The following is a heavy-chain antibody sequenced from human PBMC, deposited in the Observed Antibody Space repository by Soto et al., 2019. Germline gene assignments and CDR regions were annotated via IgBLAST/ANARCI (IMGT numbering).Heavy chain of an antibody. CDR3: AKGSAPLCSGVSCYPFDS. CDR2: ITNSGDDA. CDR1: GFTFSSYA. J-gene: IGHJ4*02. V-gene: IGHV3-23*05. D-gene: IGHD2-15*01. Sequence: EVQLLESGGDLVQPGGSLRLSCAASGFTFSSYAMTWVRQAPGRGLECVSVITNSGDDAHYISSVKGRFTSSRDNSKNMPFLQMDTLTLEDTAVYYCAKGSAPLCSGVSCYPFDSWGQGTLVTVSS.